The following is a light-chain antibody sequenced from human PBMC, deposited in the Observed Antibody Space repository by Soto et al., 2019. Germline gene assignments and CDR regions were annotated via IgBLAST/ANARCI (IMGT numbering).Light chain of an antibody. CDR2: EVS. CDR3: SSYTSSSTRDV. V-gene: IGLV2-14*01. CDR1: SSDVGGYNY. J-gene: IGLJ1*01. Sequence: QSVLTQPASVSGSPGQSITISCTGTSSDVGGYNYVSRYQQHPGKAPKLMIYEVSNRPSGVSNRFSGSKSGNTASLTISGLQAEDEADYYCSSYTSSSTRDVFGTGTKVTV.